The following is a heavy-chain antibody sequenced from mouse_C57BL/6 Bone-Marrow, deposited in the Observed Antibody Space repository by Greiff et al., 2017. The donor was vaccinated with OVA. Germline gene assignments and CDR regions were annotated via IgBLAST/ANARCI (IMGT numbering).Heavy chain of an antibody. CDR2: IDPSDSET. Sequence: QVQLQQPGAELVRPGSSVKLSCKASGYTFTSYWMHWVKQRPIQGLEWIGNIDPSDSETHYNQKFKDKATLTVDKSSSTAYMQLSSLTSEDSAVYYSAREGNWEYWYFDVWGTGTTVTVSS. J-gene: IGHJ1*03. D-gene: IGHD4-1*02. CDR1: GYTFTSYW. V-gene: IGHV1-52*01. CDR3: AREGNWEYWYFDV.